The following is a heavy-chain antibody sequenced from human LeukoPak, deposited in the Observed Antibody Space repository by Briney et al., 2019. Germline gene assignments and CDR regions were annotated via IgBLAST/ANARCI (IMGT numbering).Heavy chain of an antibody. CDR1: GFTVSSNY. CDR3: ARDLDDSSGYYHYGMDV. V-gene: IGHV3-53*01. Sequence: GGSLRLSCAASGFTVSSNYMSWVRQAPGKGLEWVSVIYSGGSTYYADSVKGRFTISRDKSKNTLYLQMNSLRAEDTAVYYCARDLDDSSGYYHYGMDVWGQGTTVTVSS. J-gene: IGHJ6*02. CDR2: IYSGGST. D-gene: IGHD3-22*01.